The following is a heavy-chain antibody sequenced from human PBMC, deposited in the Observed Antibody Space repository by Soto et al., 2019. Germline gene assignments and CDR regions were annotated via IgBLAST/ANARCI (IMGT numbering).Heavy chain of an antibody. Sequence: PSETLSLTCTVSGGSITSSRYYWAWIRQPPGKGLEWIGSIYYGGSTNYNPSLKSRVTISVDTSKNQFSLKLSSVTAADTAVYYCARSPDYYGSGSHVFDYWGQGTLVTVSS. CDR2: IYYGGST. CDR3: ARSPDYYGSGSHVFDY. CDR1: GGSITSSRYY. V-gene: IGHV4-39*01. D-gene: IGHD3-10*01. J-gene: IGHJ4*02.